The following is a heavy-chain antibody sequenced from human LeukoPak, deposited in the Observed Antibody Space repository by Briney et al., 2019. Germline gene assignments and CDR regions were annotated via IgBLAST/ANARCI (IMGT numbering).Heavy chain of an antibody. J-gene: IGHJ3*02. CDR1: GFTVSSNY. D-gene: IGHD3-22*01. Sequence: GGSLRLSCAASGFTVSSNYMSWVRQAPGKGLEWVSVIYSGGSAYYADSVEGRFTISRDNSKNTLYFQMNSLRAEDTAVYYCARARRHDSSGYGDASDIWGQGTMVTVSS. CDR3: ARARRHDSSGYGDASDI. V-gene: IGHV3-53*01. CDR2: IYSGGSA.